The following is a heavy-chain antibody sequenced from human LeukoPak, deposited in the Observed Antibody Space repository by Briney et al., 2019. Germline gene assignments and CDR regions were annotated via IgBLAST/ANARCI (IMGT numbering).Heavy chain of an antibody. CDR3: AKHNSAFLSSFDY. Sequence: GGSLRLSCAASGFTFSNYAMSWVRHAPGKGLEWVSSISGNGGSTYFADSVKGRFTISRDNSKNTLSLQMNSLRAEDTAVYYCAKHNSAFLSSFDYWGQGTLVTVSS. CDR1: GFTFSNYA. CDR2: ISGNGGST. D-gene: IGHD6-25*01. J-gene: IGHJ4*02. V-gene: IGHV3-23*01.